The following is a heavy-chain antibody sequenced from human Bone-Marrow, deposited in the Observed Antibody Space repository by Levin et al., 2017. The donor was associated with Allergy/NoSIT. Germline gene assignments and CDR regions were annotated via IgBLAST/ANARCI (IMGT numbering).Heavy chain of an antibody. J-gene: IGHJ6*02. CDR1: GFTVSSNY. V-gene: IGHV3-66*01. D-gene: IGHD5-24*01. CDR3: ARDRWLQLKSFHYYYYGMDV. Sequence: GGSLRLSCAASGFTVSSNYMSWVRQAPGKGLEWVSVIYSGGSTYYADSVKGRFTISRDNSKNTLYLQMNSLRAEDTAVYYCARDRWLQLKSFHYYYYGMDVWGQGTTVTVSS. CDR2: IYSGGST.